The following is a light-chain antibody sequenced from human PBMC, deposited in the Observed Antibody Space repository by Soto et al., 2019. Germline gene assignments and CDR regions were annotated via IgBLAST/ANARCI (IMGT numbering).Light chain of an antibody. Sequence: QSVLTQPASVSGSPGQSIAISCTGTSGDVGSYNFVSWYQQHPGKAPKLMIYDVSARPPGVSNRFSGSKSGNTASLTISGLQAEDEADYYCSSYTSTSTLVFGGGTKVTLL. V-gene: IGLV2-14*01. CDR2: DVS. J-gene: IGLJ2*01. CDR1: SGDVGSYNF. CDR3: SSYTSTSTLV.